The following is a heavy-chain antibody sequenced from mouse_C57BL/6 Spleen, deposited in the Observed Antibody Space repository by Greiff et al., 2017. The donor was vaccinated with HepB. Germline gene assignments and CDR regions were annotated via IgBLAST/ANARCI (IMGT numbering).Heavy chain of an antibody. J-gene: IGHJ2*01. CDR3: ARNYGIPGYFDY. CDR1: GFTFSSYT. Sequence: EVHLVESGGGLVKPGGSLKLSCAASGFTFSSYTMSWVRQTPEKRLEWVATISGGGGNTYYPDSVKGRFTISRDNAKNTLYLQMSSLRSEDTALYYCARNYGIPGYFDYWGQGTTLTVSS. CDR2: ISGGGGNT. D-gene: IGHD2-1*01. V-gene: IGHV5-9*01.